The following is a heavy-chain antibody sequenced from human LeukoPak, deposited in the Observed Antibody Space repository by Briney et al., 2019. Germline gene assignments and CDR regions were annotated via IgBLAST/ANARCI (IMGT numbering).Heavy chain of an antibody. Sequence: EASVKVSCKASGYTFTGYYMHWVRQAPGQGLEWMGWINPNSGGTNYAQKFQGRVTMTRDTSISTAYMELSRLRSDDTAVYYCARDYWGAPFGTEFPNYDFDYWAREPWSPSPQ. V-gene: IGHV1-2*02. CDR1: GYTFTGYY. J-gene: IGHJ4*02. D-gene: IGHD4/OR15-4a*01. CDR3: ARDYWGAPFGTEFPNYDFDY. CDR2: INPNSGGT.